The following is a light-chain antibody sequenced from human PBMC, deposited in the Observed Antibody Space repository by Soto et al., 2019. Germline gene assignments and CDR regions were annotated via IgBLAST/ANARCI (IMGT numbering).Light chain of an antibody. CDR3: QQYNSYSRK. CDR1: QSISDW. J-gene: IGKJ1*01. Sequence: DIQMIQSPATLSASVGDRVTITCRASQSISDWLAWYQQTPGKAPKLLIYKASSLESGVPSRFSGSVSGTEFTLTISSLQPDDFATYYCQQYNSYSRKFGQGTKV. V-gene: IGKV1-5*03. CDR2: KAS.